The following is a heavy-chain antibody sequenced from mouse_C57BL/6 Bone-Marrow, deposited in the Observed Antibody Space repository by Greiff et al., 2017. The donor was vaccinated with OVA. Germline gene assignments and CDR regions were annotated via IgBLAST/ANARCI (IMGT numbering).Heavy chain of an antibody. D-gene: IGHD1-1*01. J-gene: IGHJ3*01. CDR2: ISYDGSN. CDR1: GYSITSGYY. CDR3: RSSRVAY. Sequence: EVQLQESGPGLVKPSQSLSLTCSVTGYSITSGYYWNWLRQFPGNKLEWMGYISYDGSNNYNPSLKNRISITRDTSKNQFFLQLNSVTTGDTATYYCRSSRVAYRGQGTLVTVAA. V-gene: IGHV3-6*01.